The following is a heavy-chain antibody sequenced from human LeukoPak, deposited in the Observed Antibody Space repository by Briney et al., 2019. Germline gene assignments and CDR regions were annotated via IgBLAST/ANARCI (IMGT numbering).Heavy chain of an antibody. CDR3: AKPNSGWYNFDY. J-gene: IGHJ4*02. CDR1: GFTFSSYG. D-gene: IGHD6-19*01. V-gene: IGHV3-33*06. Sequence: PGRSLRLSCAASGFTFSSYGMHWVRQAPGKGLEWVAVIWYDGSNKYYADSVKGRFTISRDNSKNTLYLQMNSLRAEDTAVYYCAKPNSGWYNFDYWGQGTLVTVSS. CDR2: IWYDGSNK.